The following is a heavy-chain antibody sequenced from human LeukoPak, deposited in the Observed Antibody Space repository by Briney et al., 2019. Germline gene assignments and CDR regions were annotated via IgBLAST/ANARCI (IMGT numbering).Heavy chain of an antibody. V-gene: IGHV3-49*04. CDR2: IRSKAYGGTT. CDR1: GFTFGDYT. D-gene: IGHD3-22*01. Sequence: GGSLRLSCTPSGFTFGDYTMSWVRQAPGKGLEWVAFIRSKAYGGTTEYAASVKGRFTISRDDSESIAYLQMNSLKTEDTAVYYCTRGTYYDNSGYYWEDAFDIWGQGTMVTVSS. CDR3: TRGTYYDNSGYYWEDAFDI. J-gene: IGHJ3*02.